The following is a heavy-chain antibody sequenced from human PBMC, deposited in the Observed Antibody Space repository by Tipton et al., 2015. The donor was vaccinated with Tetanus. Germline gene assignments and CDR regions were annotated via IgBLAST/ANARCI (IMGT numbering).Heavy chain of an antibody. J-gene: IGHJ6*02. CDR3: ARVGYCSSGICYSPDYYYGMDV. D-gene: IGHD2-15*01. V-gene: IGHV3-74*01. Sequence: GSLRLSCAASGFAFSSYGMHWVRQAPGKGLEWVSRIKSDGSTTSYADSVKGRFTISRDNAKNTLYLQMNSLRAEDTAVYYCARVGYCSSGICYSPDYYYGMDVWGQGATVTVSS. CDR1: GFAFSSYG. CDR2: IKSDGSTT.